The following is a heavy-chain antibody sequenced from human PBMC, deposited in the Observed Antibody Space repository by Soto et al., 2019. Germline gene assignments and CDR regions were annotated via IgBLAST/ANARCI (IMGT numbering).Heavy chain of an antibody. CDR1: GFTFSSYA. J-gene: IGHJ4*02. CDR2: ISYDGSNK. CDR3: ARDPTFGGVIVTYFGY. V-gene: IGHV3-30-3*01. Sequence: GGSLRLSCAASGFTFSSYAMHWVRQAPGKGLEWVAVISYDGSNKYNADSVKGRFTISRDNSKNTLYLQMNSLRAEDTAVYYCARDPTFGGVIVTYFGYWGQGTLVTGSS. D-gene: IGHD3-16*02.